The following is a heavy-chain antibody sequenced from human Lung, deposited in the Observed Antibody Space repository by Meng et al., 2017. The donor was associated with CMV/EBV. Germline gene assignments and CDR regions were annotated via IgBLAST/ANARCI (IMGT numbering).Heavy chain of an antibody. CDR1: GASVSSGSHY. J-gene: IGHJ4*02. CDR3: ARNFYSVVYMTTVNFFDY. Sequence: SXTLSLTCSVSGASVSSGSHYWSWIRQPPGKGPEYIGYIFYSGSTRYNSSPKSRVTMLVNTSKNQFSLKLTSVTAADTAVYYCARNFYSVVYMTTVNFFDYWGQGXLVTVSS. D-gene: IGHD4-11*01. CDR2: IFYSGST. V-gene: IGHV4-61*01.